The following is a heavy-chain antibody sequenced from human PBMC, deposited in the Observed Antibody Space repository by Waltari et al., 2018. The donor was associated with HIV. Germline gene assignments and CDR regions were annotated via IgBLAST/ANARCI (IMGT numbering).Heavy chain of an antibody. V-gene: IGHV4-61*01. CDR3: ARKYDSDAFDI. Sequence: QVQLHESGPGLVKPSETLSLTCTVSDGSVSSGSHYWSWIRQPPGKGLEWIGYIYYSGITHYNPSLMSRVTISVDTPKNPFSLKLRSVTDADTAVYYCARKYDSDAFDIWGQGTMVTVSS. D-gene: IGHD3-16*01. J-gene: IGHJ3*02. CDR1: DGSVSSGSHY. CDR2: IYYSGIT.